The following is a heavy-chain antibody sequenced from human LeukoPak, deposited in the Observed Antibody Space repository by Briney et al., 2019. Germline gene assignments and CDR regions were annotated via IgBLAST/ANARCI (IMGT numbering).Heavy chain of an antibody. V-gene: IGHV1-8*01. Sequence: ASVKVSCKASGCTFTSDDINWVRQATGQGLEWMGWMNPNSGNTGYAQKFQGRVTMTRNTSISTAYMELSSLRSEDTAVYYCARGRLVADIDYWGQGTLVTVSS. D-gene: IGHD5-12*01. CDR3: ARGRLVADIDY. CDR2: MNPNSGNT. CDR1: GCTFTSDD. J-gene: IGHJ4*02.